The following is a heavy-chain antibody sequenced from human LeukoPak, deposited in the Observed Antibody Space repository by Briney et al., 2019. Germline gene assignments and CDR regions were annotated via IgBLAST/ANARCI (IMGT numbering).Heavy chain of an antibody. Sequence: QPGASLLLSGAAAGFLFRNYAMSGGRAAPGKGQEGVSAITGSGDTTYYADSVKGRFTVSRDNSKTTLYVEMNTLRAEDTAVYYCAKWGDYDILTGYYVSDFWGRGTLVTVSS. J-gene: IGHJ4*02. CDR1: GFLFRNYA. D-gene: IGHD3-9*01. CDR3: AKWGDYDILTGYYVSDF. CDR2: ITGSGDTT. V-gene: IGHV3-23*01.